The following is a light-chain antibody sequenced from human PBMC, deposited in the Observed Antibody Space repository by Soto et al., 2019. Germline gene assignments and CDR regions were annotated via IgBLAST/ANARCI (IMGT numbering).Light chain of an antibody. CDR1: QSVSSC. CDR3: QQYSNGPPIT. CDR2: GAS. J-gene: IGKJ5*01. V-gene: IGKV3-15*01. Sequence: VFTQSPATLSLYPGERATLSCSASQSVSSCLAWDQQKPGQAPRLLIYGASTRATGIPARFSGSGSATEFTLTISSLQSEDFAVYYCQQYSNGPPITFGQGTRLEI.